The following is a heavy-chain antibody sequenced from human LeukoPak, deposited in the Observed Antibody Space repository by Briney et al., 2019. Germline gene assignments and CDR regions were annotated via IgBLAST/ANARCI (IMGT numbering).Heavy chain of an antibody. D-gene: IGHD2-2*02. V-gene: IGHV1-3*01. CDR2: INAGNGNT. Sequence: ASVKVSCKASGYTFTSYAMHWVRQAPGQRLEWMGWINAGNGNTKYSQKFQGRVTITRDTSASTAYMELSSLRSEDTAVYYCAREVTRVVPAAIWWGYFDYWGQGTLVTVSS. J-gene: IGHJ4*02. CDR1: GYTFTSYA. CDR3: AREVTRVVPAAIWWGYFDY.